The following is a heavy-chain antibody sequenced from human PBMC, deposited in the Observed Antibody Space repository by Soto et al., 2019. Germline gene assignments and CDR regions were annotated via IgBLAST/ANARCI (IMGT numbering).Heavy chain of an antibody. Sequence: SETLSLTCTVSGGSISSYYWSWIRQPPGKGLEWIGYIYYSGSTNYNPSLKSRVTISVDTSKNQFSLKLSSVTAADTAVYYCATGRFNLYFDYWGQGTLVTVSS. CDR3: ATGRFNLYFDY. V-gene: IGHV4-59*08. CDR1: GGSISSYY. CDR2: IYYSGST. J-gene: IGHJ4*02. D-gene: IGHD2-8*02.